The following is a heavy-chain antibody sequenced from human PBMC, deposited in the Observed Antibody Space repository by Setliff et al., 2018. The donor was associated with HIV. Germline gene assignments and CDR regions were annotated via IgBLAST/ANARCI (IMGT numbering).Heavy chain of an antibody. J-gene: IGHJ6*03. V-gene: IGHV4-59*01. Sequence: PGGSLRLSCAASGFTLSNYALNWVRQAPGKGLEWIGYIYYSGSTNYNPSLKSRVTISVDTSKNQFSLKLSSVTAADTAVYYCARVGVDVVRHYYYYMDVWGKGTTVTVSS. CDR3: ARVGVDVVRHYYYYMDV. D-gene: IGHD3-10*01. CDR2: IYYSGST. CDR1: GFTLSNYA.